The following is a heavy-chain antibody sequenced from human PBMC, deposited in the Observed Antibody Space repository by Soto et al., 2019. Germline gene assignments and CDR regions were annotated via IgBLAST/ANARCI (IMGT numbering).Heavy chain of an antibody. D-gene: IGHD1-7*01. V-gene: IGHV6-1*01. CDR3: ARDAAPTLNYPHGMDV. CDR2: TLYRSSKWYN. CDR1: GDSVSTNIAA. Sequence: QTLSLTCAISGDSVSTNIAAWSWIRQSPSRGLEWLGRTLYRSSKWYNEYAVSVKSRMTINPDTSKNQFSLQLNSVTPEDTAVYYCARDAAPTLNYPHGMDVWGQGTAVTVSS. J-gene: IGHJ6*02.